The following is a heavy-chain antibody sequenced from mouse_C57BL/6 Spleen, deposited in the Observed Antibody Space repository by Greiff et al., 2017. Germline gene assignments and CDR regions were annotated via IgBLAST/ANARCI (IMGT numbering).Heavy chain of an antibody. J-gene: IGHJ1*03. D-gene: IGHD1-1*01. CDR2: ISSGGAYI. Sequence: EVQGVESGEGLVKPGGSLTLSCAASGFTFRSYAMYWVRQTPAKRLEWVAYISSGGAYIYYADTVKFRFTLSRDNARNTLYLQMSSLKSEDTAMYYCTRYYYGSSTHWYFDFWGTGTTVTVSS. CDR3: TRYYYGSSTHWYFDF. CDR1: GFTFRSYA. V-gene: IGHV5-9-1*02.